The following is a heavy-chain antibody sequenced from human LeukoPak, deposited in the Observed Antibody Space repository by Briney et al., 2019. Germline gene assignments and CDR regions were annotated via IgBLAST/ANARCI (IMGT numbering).Heavy chain of an antibody. D-gene: IGHD6-13*01. J-gene: IGHJ5*02. CDR2: LNSDGSFP. V-gene: IGHV3-74*01. Sequence: GGSLRLSCAASGFTFSSYWMHWVRQAPGKGLVWVSRLNSDGSFPGYADSVKGRFTISRDNAKNTLDLQMNSLRVEDTAVYYCARDQSSSWYVAWFDPWGQGTLVTVSS. CDR3: ARDQSSSWYVAWFDP. CDR1: GFTFSSYW.